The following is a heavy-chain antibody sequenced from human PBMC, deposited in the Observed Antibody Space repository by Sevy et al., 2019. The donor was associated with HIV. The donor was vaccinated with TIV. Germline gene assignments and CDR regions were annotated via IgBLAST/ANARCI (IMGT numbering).Heavy chain of an antibody. CDR2: IYPGDSDT. Sequence: GESLKISCKGSGYSFTSYWIGWVRQMPGKGLEWMGIIYPGDSDTRYSPSFQGQVTISAEKSISNAYLQWSSLKASDTAMYYCAREWAPMVRGVIVGFDPWGQGTLVTVSS. CDR1: GYSFTSYW. CDR3: AREWAPMVRGVIVGFDP. V-gene: IGHV5-51*01. D-gene: IGHD3-10*01. J-gene: IGHJ5*02.